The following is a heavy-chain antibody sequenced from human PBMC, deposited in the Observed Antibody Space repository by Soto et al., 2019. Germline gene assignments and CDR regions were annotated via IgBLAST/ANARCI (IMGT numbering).Heavy chain of an antibody. CDR3: ASDYGSGVEMDV. CDR2: FKPTGGGST. D-gene: IGHD3-10*01. Sequence: GASAKVSCKASGFTFSGNYGQWAGHAPGQGLEWMGVFKPTGGGSTSYAQRFQGRVTVTRDTSTSTVYMELGSLRFDDTAVYFCASDYGSGVEMDVWGQGTRVTVSS. V-gene: IGHV1-46*01. CDR1: GFTFSGNY. J-gene: IGHJ6*02.